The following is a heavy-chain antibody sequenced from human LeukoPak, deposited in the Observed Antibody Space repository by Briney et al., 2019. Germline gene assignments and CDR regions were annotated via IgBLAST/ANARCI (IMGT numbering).Heavy chain of an antibody. CDR3: ARGPVRGVSDY. D-gene: IGHD3-10*01. CDR2: IYSGGST. J-gene: IGHJ4*02. CDR1: GFTVSSNY. V-gene: IGHV3-53*01. Sequence: GGSLRLSCAASGFTVSSNYMSWVRQAPGKGLEWVSVIYSGGSTYYADSVKGRFNISRDNSKNTLYLQMNSLRAEDPAVYYCARGPVRGVSDYWGQGTLVTVSS.